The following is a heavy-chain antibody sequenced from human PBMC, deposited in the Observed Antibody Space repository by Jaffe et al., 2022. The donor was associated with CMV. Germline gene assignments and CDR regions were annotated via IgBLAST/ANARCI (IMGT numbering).Heavy chain of an antibody. V-gene: IGHV3-33*08. D-gene: IGHD4-17*01. J-gene: IGHJ4*02. CDR3: ARDRDYGDNSSFDH. Sequence: QVQLVESGGGVVQPGRSLRLSCAASGFTFSNYAIHWVRQAPGKGLEWVAVIWSDANNKHFADSVKGRFTISTDSSKNTLYLQMNSLRAEDTAVYYCARDRDYGDNSSFDHWGQGTLVTVSS. CDR2: IWSDANNK. CDR1: GFTFSNYA.